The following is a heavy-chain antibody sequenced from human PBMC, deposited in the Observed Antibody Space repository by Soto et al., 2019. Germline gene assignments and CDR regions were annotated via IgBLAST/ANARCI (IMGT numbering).Heavy chain of an antibody. D-gene: IGHD3-22*01. J-gene: IGHJ4*02. CDR2: ISSSGNT. V-gene: IGHV4-59*01. CDR3: ARAPMVLTRSYFDS. CDR1: DGSISNFY. Sequence: SETLSLTCTVSDGSISNFYWSWIRQPPGKGLEWIGYISSSGNTNYDPSLKSRVSISVDTSKNQFSLNLTSVTAADTAVYYCARAPMVLTRSYFDSWGQGTPVTVSS.